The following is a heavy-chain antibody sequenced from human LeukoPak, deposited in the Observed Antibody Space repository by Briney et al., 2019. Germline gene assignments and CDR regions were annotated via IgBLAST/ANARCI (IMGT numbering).Heavy chain of an antibody. CDR1: AYTFSTFD. Sequence: GGSLRLSCAASAYTFSTFDMHWVRQASGRGLEWVSSIASTGETYYAGSVKGRFTISRENAKNSSFLQMNSLRVGDTAVYHCVRGGEIGLDYWGQGTLVTVSS. J-gene: IGHJ4*02. CDR2: IASTGET. CDR3: VRGGEIGLDY. D-gene: IGHD3-16*01. V-gene: IGHV3-13*01.